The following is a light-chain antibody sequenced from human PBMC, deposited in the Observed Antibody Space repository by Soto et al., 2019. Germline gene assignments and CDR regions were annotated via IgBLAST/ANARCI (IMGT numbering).Light chain of an antibody. Sequence: EIVMTQSPVTLSVSPGERVTLSCRASQSVRNNLAWYQQKYGQAPRLLIYAASTRVTGIPARFSGSGSGTEFTLTISSLQSEDFAIYYCQQYNNWPPVTFGQGTRLDIK. CDR2: AAS. V-gene: IGKV3-15*01. J-gene: IGKJ5*01. CDR1: QSVRNN. CDR3: QQYNNWPPVT.